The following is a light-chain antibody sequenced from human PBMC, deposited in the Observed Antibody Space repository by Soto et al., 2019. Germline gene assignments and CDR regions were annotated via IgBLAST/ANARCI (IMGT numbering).Light chain of an antibody. V-gene: IGKV1-39*01. Sequence: DMQVTQSPSSLSASVGARVTITCRASLGIGTFLMWYQQKPGKAPNRLIYAASNLQSGVPSRFSGSGSGTAFTLTISSLQTEDFATYCCPQSYSTPYTFGQGNKLEIK. CDR1: LGIGTF. CDR2: AAS. CDR3: PQSYSTPYT. J-gene: IGKJ2*01.